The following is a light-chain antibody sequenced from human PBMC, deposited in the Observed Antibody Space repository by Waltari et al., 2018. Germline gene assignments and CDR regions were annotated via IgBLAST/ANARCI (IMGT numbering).Light chain of an antibody. V-gene: IGKV3-20*01. J-gene: IGKJ1*01. CDR1: QSVGRS. Sequence: DIVLTHSPGALYLSPGERSTLPCRASQSVGRSLAWYQQKPGQAPRLLIYYTSSRATGTPGRFSGSGSGTDFSLAISSLEPEDFAVYFCQHYVNLPVTFGQGTKVEI. CDR3: QHYVNLPVT. CDR2: YTS.